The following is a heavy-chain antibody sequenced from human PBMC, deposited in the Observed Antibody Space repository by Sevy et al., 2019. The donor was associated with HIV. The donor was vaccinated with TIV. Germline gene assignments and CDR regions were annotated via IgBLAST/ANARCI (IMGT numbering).Heavy chain of an antibody. CDR3: ARDSGNYPYYFDY. J-gene: IGHJ4*01. D-gene: IGHD1-26*01. CDR2: IHYSGTT. Sequence: SETLSLTWTVSGGSTSGGNYFWSWIRQSPGKGLEWIGYIHYSGTTNYNPSLKSRVTISVDTSKNQFSLKLRSVTAADTAVYYCARDSGNYPYYFDYWGQGTLVTVSS. CDR1: GGSTSGGNYF. V-gene: IGHV4-61*01.